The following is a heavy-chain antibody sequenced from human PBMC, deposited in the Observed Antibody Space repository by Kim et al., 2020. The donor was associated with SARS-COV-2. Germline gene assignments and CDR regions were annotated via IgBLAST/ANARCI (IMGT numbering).Heavy chain of an antibody. J-gene: IGHJ4*02. D-gene: IGHD6-6*01. Sequence: ASVKVSCKASGYTFTSYAMHWVRQAPGQRLEWMGWINAGNGNTKYSQKFQGRVTITRDTSASTAYMELSSLRSEDTAVYYCARESAYSSSSASYRYFDYWGQGTLVTVSS. V-gene: IGHV1-3*01. CDR1: GYTFTSYA. CDR2: INAGNGNT. CDR3: ARESAYSSSSASYRYFDY.